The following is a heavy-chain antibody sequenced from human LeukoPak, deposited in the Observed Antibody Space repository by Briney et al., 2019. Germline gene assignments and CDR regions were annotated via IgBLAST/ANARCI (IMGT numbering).Heavy chain of an antibody. CDR1: GFALSSYA. CDR2: ISSGGSTI. CDR3: ARDIYYYDSSGYYFPGGSDY. D-gene: IGHD3-22*01. V-gene: IGHV3-48*04. J-gene: IGHJ4*02. Sequence: HSGGSLRLSCAASGFALSSYAMSWVRQAPAEGLEWVSYISSGGSTIYYADSVKGRFTISRDNAKNSLYLQMNSLRAEDTAVYYCARDIYYYDSSGYYFPGGSDYWGQGTLVTVSS.